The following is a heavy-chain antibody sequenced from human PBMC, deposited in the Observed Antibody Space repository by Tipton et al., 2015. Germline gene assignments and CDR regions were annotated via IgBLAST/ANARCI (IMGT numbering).Heavy chain of an antibody. CDR1: GGSVISGTDY. V-gene: IGHV4-61*01. CDR2: TFSGGST. D-gene: IGHD3-3*02. J-gene: IGHJ3*02. CDR3: ARLPFVGGPCDDALDM. Sequence: TLSLTCTVSGGSVISGTDYWSWIRQPPGKGLEWIGYTFSGGSTNYNPSLKSRVTISLDTSKDQLFLRVNSVTAADTAVYYCARLPFVGGPCDDALDMWGQGTLVTVSS.